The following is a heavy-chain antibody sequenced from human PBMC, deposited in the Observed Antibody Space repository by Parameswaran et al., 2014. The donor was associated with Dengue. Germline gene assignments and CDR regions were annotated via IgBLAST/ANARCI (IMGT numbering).Heavy chain of an antibody. CDR3: AKVVPGNYYGSGSYYKAFDY. V-gene: IGHV3-23*01. J-gene: IGHJ4*02. CDR2: ISGSGGST. Sequence: WIRQPPGKGLEWVSAISGSGGSTYYADSVKGRFTISRDNSKNTLYLQMNSLRAEDTAVYYCAKVVPGNYYGSGSYYKAFDYWGQGTLVTVSS. D-gene: IGHD3-10*01.